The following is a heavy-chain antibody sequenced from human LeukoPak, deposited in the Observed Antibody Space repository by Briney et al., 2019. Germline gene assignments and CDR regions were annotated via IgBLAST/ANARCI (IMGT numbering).Heavy chain of an antibody. CDR2: IYHSGST. V-gene: IGHV4-30-2*01. J-gene: IGHJ3*02. D-gene: IGHD4-17*01. CDR1: GGSISSGGYS. Sequence: SQTLSLTCAVSGGSISSGGYSWSWIRQPPGKGLEWIGYIYHSGSTYYNPSLKSRVTISVDRSKHQFSLKLSSVTAADTAVYYCARAPDYGDYARAFDIWGQGTMVTVSS. CDR3: ARAPDYGDYARAFDI.